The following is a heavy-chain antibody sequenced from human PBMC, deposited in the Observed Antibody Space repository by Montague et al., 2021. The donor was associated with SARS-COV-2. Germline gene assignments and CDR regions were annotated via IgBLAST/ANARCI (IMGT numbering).Heavy chain of an antibody. D-gene: IGHD6-25*01. J-gene: IGHJ2*01. Sequence: SLRLSCAASGFAFNNFAMTWVRQPPGKGLEWVSSIFGSGAGTYYADSVKGRFTISRDNSRNTLYLQMNSLRAEDTAKYYCAKQPGAGAIVYWYFDLWGRGTVVGVSS. CDR2: IFGSGAGT. CDR3: AKQPGAGAIVYWYFDL. V-gene: IGHV3-23*01. CDR1: GFAFNNFA.